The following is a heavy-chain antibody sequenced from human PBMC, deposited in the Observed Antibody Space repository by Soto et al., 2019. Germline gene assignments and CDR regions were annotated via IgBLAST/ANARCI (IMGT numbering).Heavy chain of an antibody. CDR1: GFTFSSYA. J-gene: IGHJ4*02. V-gene: IGHV3-23*01. Sequence: EVQLLESGGGLVQPGGSLRLSCTASGFTFSSYAMSWVRQAPGKGLEWVSVISGSGGSTYYADSVKGRFTISRDNAKNTLYLQMNSLRAEDTAVYYCASRTSGWYFDYWGQGTLVTVSS. D-gene: IGHD6-19*01. CDR2: ISGSGGST. CDR3: ASRTSGWYFDY.